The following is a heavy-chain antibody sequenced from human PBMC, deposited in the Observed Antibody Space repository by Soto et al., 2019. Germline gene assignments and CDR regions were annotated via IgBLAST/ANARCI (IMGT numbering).Heavy chain of an antibody. Sequence: GGSLRLSCAASGFTISSYWMHWVRQAPGKGLVWVSRINSDGSSTHYADSVKGRFTISRDNAKNTLYLQVNSLGAEDTAVYYCARGGTGSGYYYAMDVWGQGTTVTVSS. CDR1: GFTISSYW. CDR2: INSDGSST. J-gene: IGHJ6*02. D-gene: IGHD3-16*01. CDR3: ARGGTGSGYYYAMDV. V-gene: IGHV3-74*01.